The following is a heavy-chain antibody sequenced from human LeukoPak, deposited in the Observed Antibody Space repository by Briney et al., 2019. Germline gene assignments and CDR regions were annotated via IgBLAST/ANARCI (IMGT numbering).Heavy chain of an antibody. Sequence: GGSLRLSCAASGFIFSHYGMHWDRQAPGKGLEWVAVISFDGSNKYYADSVKGRFTISSDNSKNTLYLQMNSLRAEDTAVYYCAKVIFACSSASCSNYYYYGVDVWGQGTTVTVSS. CDR2: ISFDGSNK. D-gene: IGHD2-2*01. V-gene: IGHV3-30*18. CDR3: AKVIFACSSASCSNYYYYGVDV. CDR1: GFIFSHYG. J-gene: IGHJ6*02.